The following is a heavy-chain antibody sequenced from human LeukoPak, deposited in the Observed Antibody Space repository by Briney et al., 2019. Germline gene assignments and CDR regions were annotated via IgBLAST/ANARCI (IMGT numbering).Heavy chain of an antibody. V-gene: IGHV3-11*01. J-gene: IGHJ4*02. Sequence: GGSLRLSCSASGFTFTDYYMSWIRQAPGKGLEWVSYIGPSGTVIYYGDSVKGRFTVSRDNAKKSLYLQMNSLRAEDTAVYYCARDYNCWGQGTLVTVSS. CDR3: ARDYNC. CDR2: IGPSGTVI. CDR1: GFTFTDYY. D-gene: IGHD3-10*01.